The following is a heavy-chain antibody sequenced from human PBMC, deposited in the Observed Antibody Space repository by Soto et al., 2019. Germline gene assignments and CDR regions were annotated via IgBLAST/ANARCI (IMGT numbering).Heavy chain of an antibody. V-gene: IGHV4-31*03. J-gene: IGHJ6*02. CDR1: GGSISSGGYY. CDR2: IYYSGST. D-gene: IGHD3-10*01. Sequence: SETLSLTCTVSGGSISSGGYYWSWIRQHPGKGLEWIGYIYYSGSTYYNPSLKSRVTISVDTSKNQFSLKLSSVTAADTAVYYCAFEEWVSYYGMDVWGQGTTVTVSS. CDR3: AFEEWVSYYGMDV.